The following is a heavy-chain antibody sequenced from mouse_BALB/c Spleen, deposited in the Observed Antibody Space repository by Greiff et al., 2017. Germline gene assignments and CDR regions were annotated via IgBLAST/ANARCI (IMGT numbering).Heavy chain of an antibody. CDR2: ISYDGSN. CDR1: GYSFTSCYY. CDR3: AREGVYYAMDY. J-gene: IGHJ4*01. Sequence: ESGPGLVKPSQSLSLTCSVTGYSFTSCYYWNWIRQFPGNKLEWMGYISYDGSNNYNPSLKNRISITRDTSKNQLFLKLNSVTTEDTATYYCAREGVYYAMDYWGQGTSVTVSS. V-gene: IGHV3-6*02.